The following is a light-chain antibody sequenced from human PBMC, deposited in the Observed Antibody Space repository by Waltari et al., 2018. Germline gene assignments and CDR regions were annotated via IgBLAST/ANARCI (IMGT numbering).Light chain of an antibody. V-gene: IGKV1-5*03. CDR3: QHYNSFSALFT. CDR1: QSISRW. J-gene: IGKJ3*01. Sequence: DIQMTQYPSTVSASVGNRVTITCRASQSISRWLAWYQQKPGKAPKHLISKASSLQSGGPSRFSGSGAGTEFSLNITSLQPDDFATYYCQHYNSFSALFTFGPGTQVDIK. CDR2: KAS.